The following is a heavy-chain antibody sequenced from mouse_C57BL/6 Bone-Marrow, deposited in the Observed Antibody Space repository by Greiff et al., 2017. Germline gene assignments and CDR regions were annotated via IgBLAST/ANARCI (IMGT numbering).Heavy chain of an antibody. V-gene: IGHV1-7*01. Sequence: LVESGAELAKPGASVKLSCKASGYTFTSYWMHWVKQRPGQGLEWIGYINPSSGYTKYNQKFKDKATLTADKSSSTAYMQLSSLTYEDSAVYYCARYYYGRSLRDAMDYWGQGTSVTVSS. J-gene: IGHJ4*01. CDR2: INPSSGYT. CDR3: ARYYYGRSLRDAMDY. D-gene: IGHD1-1*01. CDR1: GYTFTSYW.